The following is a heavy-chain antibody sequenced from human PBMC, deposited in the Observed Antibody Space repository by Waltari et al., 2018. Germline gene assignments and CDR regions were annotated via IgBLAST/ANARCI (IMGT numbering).Heavy chain of an antibody. J-gene: IGHJ4*02. CDR2: INPGDGGT. CDR3: ATLDTSTWAPFDY. CDR1: GYTFTNYH. V-gene: IGHV1-46*01. D-gene: IGHD6-13*01. Sequence: QVQLVQSGAEVKKPGASMKVSCKTSGYTFTNYHMHWVRQAPGQGLEWMGAINPGDGGTNYAQKFQGRVTMTSDTSTSTVYMDLSSLTSEDTALYYCATLDTSTWAPFDYWGQGTLVIVSS.